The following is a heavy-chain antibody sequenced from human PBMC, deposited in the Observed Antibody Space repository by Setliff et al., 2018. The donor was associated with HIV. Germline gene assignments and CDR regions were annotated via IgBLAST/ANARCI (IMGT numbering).Heavy chain of an antibody. V-gene: IGHV4-34*01. Sequence: ETLSLTCAVYGGSFSGYYWSWIRQPPGKGLGWIGEINDNGSTNYNPSLKSRVTISVDTSKNQFSLKLSSVTAADTAVYYCARVRGRYYYHYAMDVWGQGTTVTVSS. J-gene: IGHJ6*02. CDR1: GGSFSGYY. D-gene: IGHD3-10*01. CDR2: INDNGST. CDR3: ARVRGRYYYHYAMDV.